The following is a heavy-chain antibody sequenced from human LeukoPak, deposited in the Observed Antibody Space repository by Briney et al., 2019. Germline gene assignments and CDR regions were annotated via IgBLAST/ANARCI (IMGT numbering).Heavy chain of an antibody. CDR2: MSPNNGDT. Sequence: ASVKVSCKTSGYTFTTYDINWVRQATGQGLEWLGWMSPNNGDTGYAQKFQGRVTMTRDTSTNTAYMELSALTSEDTAVYYCARNPPRTGDFISRGQGALVTVSS. CDR1: GYTFTTYD. V-gene: IGHV1-8*01. CDR3: ARNPPRTGDFIS. D-gene: IGHD7-27*01. J-gene: IGHJ1*01.